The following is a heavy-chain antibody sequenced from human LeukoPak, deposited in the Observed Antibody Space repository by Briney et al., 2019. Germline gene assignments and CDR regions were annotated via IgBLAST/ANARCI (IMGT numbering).Heavy chain of an antibody. CDR3: ARALKGYGDYYFDY. CDR1: GFTVSSNY. V-gene: IGHV3-66*01. D-gene: IGHD4-17*01. CDR2: IYSGGST. Sequence: SGGSLRLSCAASGFTVSSNYMSWVRQAPGKGLEWVSVIYSGGSTYYADSVKGRFTISRDNSKNTLYLQMNSLRAEDTAVYYCARALKGYGDYYFDYWGQGTLVTVSS. J-gene: IGHJ4*02.